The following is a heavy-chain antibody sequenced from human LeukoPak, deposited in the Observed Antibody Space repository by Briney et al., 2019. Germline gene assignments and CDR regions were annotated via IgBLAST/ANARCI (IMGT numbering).Heavy chain of an antibody. V-gene: IGHV4-61*01. J-gene: IGHJ5*02. CDR2: IYYSGST. CDR3: ARDLDDSSGYYSRSNWFDP. Sequence: SSETLSLTCTVSGGSISSSSYYWGWIRQPPGKGLEWIGYIYYSGSTNYNPSLKSRVTISVDTSKNQFSLKLSSVTAADTAVYYCARDLDDSSGYYSRSNWFDPWGQGTLVTVSS. D-gene: IGHD3-22*01. CDR1: GGSISSSSYY.